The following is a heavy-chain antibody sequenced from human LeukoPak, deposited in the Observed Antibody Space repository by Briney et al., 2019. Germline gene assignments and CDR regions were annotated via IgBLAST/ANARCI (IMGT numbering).Heavy chain of an antibody. CDR2: ISGSGETT. D-gene: IGHD3-22*01. J-gene: IGHJ4*02. V-gene: IGHV3-23*01. Sequence: PGGSLRLSCAASGLPISSYGMTWLRQTPAKGLEWVSAISGSGETTYYSDSVKGRFTISRDNSKNTLFLQMNSLRVEDAAMYYCAKTHGYFDQWGQGTLVAVSS. CDR1: GLPISSYG. CDR3: AKTHGYFDQ.